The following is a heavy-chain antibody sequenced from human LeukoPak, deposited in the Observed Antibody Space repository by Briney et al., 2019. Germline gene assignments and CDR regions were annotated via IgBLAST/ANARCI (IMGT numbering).Heavy chain of an antibody. J-gene: IGHJ3*02. CDR2: IKQDGSEQ. D-gene: IGHD3-10*01. CDR1: GFTFSSYW. Sequence: GGSLRLSCAASGFTFSSYWMSWVRQAPGKGLEWVANIKQDGSEQYYVDSVKGRFTISRDNAKNSLYLQMNRLRAEDTAVYYCARMGVSDAFDIWGQGTMVTVSS. CDR3: ARMGVSDAFDI. V-gene: IGHV3-7*01.